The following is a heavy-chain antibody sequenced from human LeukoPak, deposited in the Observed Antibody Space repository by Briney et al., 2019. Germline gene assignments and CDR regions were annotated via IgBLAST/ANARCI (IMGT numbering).Heavy chain of an antibody. CDR3: ARDFYGGNSQGITY. CDR1: GGTFSSYA. D-gene: IGHD4-23*01. V-gene: IGHV1-69*13. CDR2: IIPIFGTA. Sequence: VASVTVSCKASGGTFSSYAISWVRQAPGQGLEWMGGIIPIFGTANYAQKFQGRVTITADESTSTAYMELSSLRSEDTAVYYCARDFYGGNSQGITYWGQGTLVTVSS. J-gene: IGHJ4*02.